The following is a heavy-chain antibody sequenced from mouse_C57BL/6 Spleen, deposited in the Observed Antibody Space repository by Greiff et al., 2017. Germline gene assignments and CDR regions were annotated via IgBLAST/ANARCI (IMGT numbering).Heavy chain of an antibody. CDR2: IRNKANGYTT. J-gene: IGHJ1*03. CDR1: GFTFTDYY. Sequence: EVQGVESGGGLAQPGGSLSLSCAASGFTFTDYYMSWVRQPPGKALEWLGFIRNKANGYTTEYSASVKGRFTISRDNSQSILYLQMNALRAEDSATYYCARYNWDDWYFDVWGTGTTVTVSS. CDR3: ARYNWDDWYFDV. D-gene: IGHD4-1*02. V-gene: IGHV7-3*01.